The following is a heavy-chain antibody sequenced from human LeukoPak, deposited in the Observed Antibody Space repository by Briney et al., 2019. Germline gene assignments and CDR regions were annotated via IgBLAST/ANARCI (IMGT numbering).Heavy chain of an antibody. CDR3: ARKTTVTTHYYYYGMDV. D-gene: IGHD4-17*01. Sequence: ASVKVSCKASGYTFTSYGISWVRQAPGQGLEWMGWISAYNGNTNYAQKLQGRVTMTTDTSTSTAYMELRSLRSDDTAVYYCARKTTVTTHYYYYGMDVWGQGTTVTVSS. CDR1: GYTFTSYG. J-gene: IGHJ6*02. CDR2: ISAYNGNT. V-gene: IGHV1-18*01.